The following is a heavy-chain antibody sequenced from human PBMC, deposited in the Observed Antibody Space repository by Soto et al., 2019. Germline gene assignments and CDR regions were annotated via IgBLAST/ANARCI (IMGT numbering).Heavy chain of an antibody. CDR1: GYTFTSYG. V-gene: IGHV1-18*01. CDR2: INGYTGNT. J-gene: IGHJ6*02. Sequence: QVQLVQSGGEVKKPGASVKVSGKASGYTFTSYGFSWVRQAPGQGLEWMGWINGYTGNTHYAQKFQGRVTMTIDTSTSTAYMELWTLISDDTAVYYCARSWVTGKGGMDVWGQGTTVTVSS. CDR3: ARSWVTGKGGMDV. D-gene: IGHD3-16*01.